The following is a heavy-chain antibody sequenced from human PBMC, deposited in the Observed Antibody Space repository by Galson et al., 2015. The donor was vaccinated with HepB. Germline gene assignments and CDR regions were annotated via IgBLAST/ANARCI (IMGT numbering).Heavy chain of an antibody. CDR3: ARDLSTTKRAFDV. CDR1: GFTFSDYQ. V-gene: IGHV3-11*06. D-gene: IGHD1-1*01. CDR2: ITYSSALT. Sequence: SLRLSCAASGFTFSDYQMTWIRQAPRKGLEWVSYITYSSALTTYADSVNGRFTISRDNAKNLLYFQMDSLRADDTAVYYCARDLSTTKRAFDVWGQGTVVTVSS. J-gene: IGHJ3*01.